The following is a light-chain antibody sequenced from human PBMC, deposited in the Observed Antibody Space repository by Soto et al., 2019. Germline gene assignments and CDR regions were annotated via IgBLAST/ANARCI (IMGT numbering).Light chain of an antibody. CDR1: SSNIGSNT. J-gene: IGLJ1*01. CDR2: TNS. CDR3: AAWDDSLNGYV. V-gene: IGLV1-44*01. Sequence: QSVLTQPPSASGTPGQRVTISCSGSSSNIGSNTVNWYQQLPGTAPKLLIYTNSQRPSGVPDRFSGSKSGTSASLAISWLQSEDEADYYCAAWDDSLNGYVFGTGTKVTVL.